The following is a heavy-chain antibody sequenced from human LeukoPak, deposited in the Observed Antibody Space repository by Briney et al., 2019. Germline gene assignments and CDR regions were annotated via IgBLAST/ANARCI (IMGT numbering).Heavy chain of an antibody. J-gene: IGHJ5*02. CDR1: GGSISSSSYY. CDR2: IYYSGST. CDR3: ATTQPAFSIAARWFDP. Sequence: SETLSLTCTVSGGSISSSSYYWGWIRQPPGKGLEWIGSIYYSGSTYYNPSLKSRVTISVDTSKKQFSLKLSSVTAADTAGYYCATTQPAFSIAARWFDPWGQGTLVTVSS. D-gene: IGHD6-6*01. V-gene: IGHV4-39*01.